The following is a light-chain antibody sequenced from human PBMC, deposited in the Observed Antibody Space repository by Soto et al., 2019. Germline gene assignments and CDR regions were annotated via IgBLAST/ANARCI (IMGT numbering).Light chain of an antibody. CDR3: CSYAGSSTFVWV. Sequence: QSALTQPASVSGSPGQSITISCTGSSSDVGGYNLVSWYQQHPGKAPKLMIYEGSKRPSGVSNRFSGSKSGNTASLTISGLQAEDEADYYCCSYAGSSTFVWVFGGGTKLTVL. V-gene: IGLV2-23*03. CDR2: EGS. J-gene: IGLJ3*02. CDR1: SSDVGGYNL.